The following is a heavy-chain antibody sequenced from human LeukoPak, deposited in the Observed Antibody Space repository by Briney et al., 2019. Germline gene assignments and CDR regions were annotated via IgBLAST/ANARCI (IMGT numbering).Heavy chain of an antibody. D-gene: IGHD1-26*01. Sequence: SSETLPLTCAVSGYSISSGYYWGWIRPPPGKGLEWIGSIYHSGSTYYNPSLKSRVTISVDTSKNQFSLKLSSVTAADTAVYYCARLRGSYQHFDYWGQGTLVTVSS. CDR1: GYSISSGYY. CDR2: IYHSGST. J-gene: IGHJ4*02. CDR3: ARLRGSYQHFDY. V-gene: IGHV4-38-2*01.